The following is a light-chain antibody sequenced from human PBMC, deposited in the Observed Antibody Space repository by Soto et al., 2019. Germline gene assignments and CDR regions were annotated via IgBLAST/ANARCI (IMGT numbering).Light chain of an antibody. CDR1: QSLSSG. V-gene: IGKV1-5*01. Sequence: DIQMTQSPSTLSAYVGDRVTITCRASQSLSSGLAWYQQKPGKPPKLLIYDASSLESGVPSRFSGSGSGAEFALTISGLQPDDFATYYCQQYDSFSLTFGGGTKVDTK. CDR3: QQYDSFSLT. CDR2: DAS. J-gene: IGKJ4*01.